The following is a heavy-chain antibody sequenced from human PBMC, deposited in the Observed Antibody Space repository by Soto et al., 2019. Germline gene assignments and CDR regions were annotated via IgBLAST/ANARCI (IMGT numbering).Heavy chain of an antibody. J-gene: IGHJ6*02. D-gene: IGHD6-13*01. CDR1: GGTFSSYA. V-gene: IGHV1-69*13. CDR3: ARHSSQRGFYYYGMDV. CDR2: IIPIFDTA. Sequence: ASVKVSCKASGGTFSSYAISWVRQAPGQGLEWMGGIIPIFDTANYAQKFQGRVTITADESTSTAYMELSSLRSEDTAVYYCARHSSQRGFYYYGMDVWGQGTTVTVSS.